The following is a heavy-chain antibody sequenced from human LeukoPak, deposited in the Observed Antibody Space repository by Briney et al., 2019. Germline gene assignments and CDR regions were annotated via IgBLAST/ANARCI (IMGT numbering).Heavy chain of an antibody. CDR3: ARDHGSGSYGHDAFDI. D-gene: IGHD3-10*01. CDR1: GFTFSSYA. CDR2: ISYDGSNK. J-gene: IGHJ3*02. Sequence: GGSLRLSCAASGFTFSSYAMHWVRQAPGKGLEWVAVISYDGSNKYYADSVKGRFTISRDNSKNTLYLQMNSLRAEDTAVYYCARDHGSGSYGHDAFDIWGQGTMVTVSS. V-gene: IGHV3-30-3*01.